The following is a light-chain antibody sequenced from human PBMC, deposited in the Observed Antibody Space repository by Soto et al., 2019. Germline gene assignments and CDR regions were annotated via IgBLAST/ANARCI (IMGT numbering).Light chain of an antibody. Sequence: QMTQSPSSVSASVGDRVTITCRASQGVSSCLAWYQQKPGQAPTLLIYAASSMTTGVPARFSGSGSGTDFPLIISRLQPDDSAVYYCHQYNNFPLTFGGGTNVEIK. V-gene: IGKV1-12*01. CDR1: QGVSSC. CDR2: AAS. CDR3: HQYNNFPLT. J-gene: IGKJ4*02.